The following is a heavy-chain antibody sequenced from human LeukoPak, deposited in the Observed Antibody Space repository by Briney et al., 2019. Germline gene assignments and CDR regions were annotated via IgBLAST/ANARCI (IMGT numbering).Heavy chain of an antibody. CDR1: GYTFTSYG. Sequence: ASVKVSCKASGYTFTSYGISWVRQAPAQGREWMGWVSAYNGNTNYAQKLQGRVNMTTDTSTSTASMELRSLRSDHTAVYYCARESKTDYYASGSYVRGSNWFDPWGQGTLVTVSS. V-gene: IGHV1-18*01. J-gene: IGHJ5*02. CDR3: ARESKTDYYASGSYVRGSNWFDP. D-gene: IGHD3-10*01. CDR2: VSAYNGNT.